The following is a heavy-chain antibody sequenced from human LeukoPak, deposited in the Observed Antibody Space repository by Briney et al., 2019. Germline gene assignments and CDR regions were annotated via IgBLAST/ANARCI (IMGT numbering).Heavy chain of an antibody. CDR3: AREKSSGRGYYFDY. J-gene: IGHJ4*02. D-gene: IGHD3-22*01. CDR1: GGSIGSSSYY. Sequence: SETLSLTCTVSGGSIGSSSYYWGWIRQPPGKGLEWIGSIYYSGSTYYNPSLKSRVTISVDTSKNQFSLKLSSVTAADTAVYYCAREKSSGRGYYFDYWGQGTLVTVSS. CDR2: IYYSGST. V-gene: IGHV4-39*07.